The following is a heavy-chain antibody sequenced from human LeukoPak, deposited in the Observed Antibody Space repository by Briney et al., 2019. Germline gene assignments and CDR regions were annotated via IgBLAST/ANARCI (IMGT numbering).Heavy chain of an antibody. V-gene: IGHV4-59*01. Sequence: SETLSLTCTVSGGFISIYYWSGIRQPPGKGLEWLGYIYYSGSTNYNPSLKSRVTISVDTSKNQFSLKLSSVTAADTAVYYCAGAVAGYFDYWGQGTLVTVSS. CDR3: AGAVAGYFDY. J-gene: IGHJ4*02. CDR1: GGFISIYY. D-gene: IGHD6-19*01. CDR2: IYYSGST.